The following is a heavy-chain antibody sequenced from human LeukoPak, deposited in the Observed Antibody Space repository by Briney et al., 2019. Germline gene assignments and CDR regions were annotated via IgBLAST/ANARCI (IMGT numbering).Heavy chain of an antibody. D-gene: IGHD3-22*01. J-gene: IGHJ4*02. CDR1: GGSISSGDYY. Sequence: PSETLSLTCTVSGGSISSGDYYWSWIRQPPGKGLEWIGYIYYSGSTNYNPSLKSRVTISVDTSKNQFSLKLSSVTAADTAVYYCAKYGVSDYYWAYFDYWGQGTLVTVSS. V-gene: IGHV4-61*08. CDR2: IYYSGST. CDR3: AKYGVSDYYWAYFDY.